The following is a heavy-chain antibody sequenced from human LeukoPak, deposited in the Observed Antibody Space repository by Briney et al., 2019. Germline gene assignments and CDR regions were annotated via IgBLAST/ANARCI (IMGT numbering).Heavy chain of an antibody. J-gene: IGHJ4*02. D-gene: IGHD3-3*01. V-gene: IGHV5-51*01. CDR1: GYSFTSYW. CDR2: IYPGDSDT. Sequence: GESLKISCKGSGYSFTSYWIGWVRQMPGKGLELMGIIYPGDSDTRYSPSFQGQVTISADKSISTAYLQWSSLKASDTAMYYCARLSYYDFWSGYYPDTPLDYWGQGTLVTVSS. CDR3: ARLSYYDFWSGYYPDTPLDY.